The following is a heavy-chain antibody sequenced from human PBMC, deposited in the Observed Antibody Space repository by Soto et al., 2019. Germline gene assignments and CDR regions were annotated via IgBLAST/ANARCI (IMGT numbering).Heavy chain of an antibody. V-gene: IGHV4-34*01. CDR3: ARGNLSSSWYYFDY. J-gene: IGHJ4*02. CDR2: INHSGST. D-gene: IGHD6-13*01. Sequence: SETLSLTCAVYGGSFSGYYWSWIRQSPGKGLEWIEEINHSGSTNYNPSLKSRVTISVDTSKNQFSLKLSSVTAADTAVYYCARGNLSSSWYYFDYWGQGTLVTVSS. CDR1: GGSFSGYY.